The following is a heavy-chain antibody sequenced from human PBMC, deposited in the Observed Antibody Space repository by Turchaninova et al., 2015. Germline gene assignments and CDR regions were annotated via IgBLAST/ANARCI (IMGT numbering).Heavy chain of an antibody. J-gene: IGHJ4*02. V-gene: IGHV5-51*01. D-gene: IGHD2-21*01. CDR2: VCPGGPGT. CDR1: GYSFSSYW. CDR3: GRQRSGFLSVVSLDF. Sequence: EVQLVQSGTAVKKPGEPVKIACKTSGYSFSSYWIVRVRQTHDQGLEWLGGVCPGGPGTAHNPLRQTRGNLYINRATTAWLQWTVRKASDTARFFCGRQRSGFLSVVSLDFWGQGTLVSGSS.